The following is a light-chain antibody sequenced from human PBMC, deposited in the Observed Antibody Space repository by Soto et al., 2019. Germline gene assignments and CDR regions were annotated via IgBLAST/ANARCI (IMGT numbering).Light chain of an antibody. J-gene: IGLJ2*01. Sequence: QSVLTQPPSVSGAPGQRVTISCTGSRSNIGAGYDVHWYQQLPGTAPKVLIYANSNRPSGVPDRFSGSKSGTAAPLAITGLQAEDDADYCSQSYGSSTIVVFGGGTKLTVL. V-gene: IGLV1-40*01. CDR3: QSYGSSTIVV. CDR2: ANS. CDR1: RSNIGAGYD.